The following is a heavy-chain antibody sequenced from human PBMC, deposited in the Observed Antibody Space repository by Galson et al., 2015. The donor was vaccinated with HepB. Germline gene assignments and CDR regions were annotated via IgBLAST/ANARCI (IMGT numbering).Heavy chain of an antibody. D-gene: IGHD5-18*01. J-gene: IGHJ4*02. V-gene: IGHV3-23*01. CDR2: ISGSGGST. CDR3: AKDGGYSYGLTVFFWASFVFDY. CDR1: GFTFSSYA. Sequence: SLRLSCAASGFTFSSYAMSWVRQAPGKGLEWVSAISGSGGSTYYADSVKGRFTISRDNSKSTLYLQMNSLRAEDTAVYYCAKDGGYSYGLTVFFWASFVFDYWGQGTLVTVSS.